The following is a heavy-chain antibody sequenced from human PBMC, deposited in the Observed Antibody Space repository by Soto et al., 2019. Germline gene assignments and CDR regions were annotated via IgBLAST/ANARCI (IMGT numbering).Heavy chain of an antibody. J-gene: IGHJ4*02. CDR1: GYTFTSYG. CDR3: ARDQAMAQFDY. D-gene: IGHD5-18*01. Sequence: QVQLVKSGAEVKKPGASVKVSCKASGYTFTSYGISWVRQAPGQGLEWMGWISAYNGNTKYAQNLQGRVTMTTDAPTSTAYMELRSLRSDDTAVYYCARDQAMAQFDYGGQGTLVTVSS. CDR2: ISAYNGNT. V-gene: IGHV1-18*01.